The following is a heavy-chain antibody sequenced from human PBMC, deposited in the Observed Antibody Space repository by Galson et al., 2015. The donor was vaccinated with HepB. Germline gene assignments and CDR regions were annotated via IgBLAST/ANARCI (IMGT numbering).Heavy chain of an antibody. CDR1: GFSLSNARMG. J-gene: IGHJ3*02. Sequence: PALVKPTQTLTLTCTVSGFSLSNARMGVAWIRQPPGKALEWLAHIFSSDEKSYSPSQKRRLTISKDTSKSQVVLTMTNMDPVDTATYYYARMGRRDGYTLDSFDIWGQGTMVTVSS. CDR3: ARMGRRDGYTLDSFDI. CDR2: IFSSDEK. D-gene: IGHD5-24*01. V-gene: IGHV2-26*01.